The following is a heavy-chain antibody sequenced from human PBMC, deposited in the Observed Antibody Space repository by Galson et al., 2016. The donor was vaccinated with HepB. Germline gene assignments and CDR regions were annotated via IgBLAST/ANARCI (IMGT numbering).Heavy chain of an antibody. D-gene: IGHD5-18*01. CDR1: GFSVSSNY. CDR3: VRDTWKWGYNYASDASDI. V-gene: IGHV3-53*01. Sequence: SLRLSCAASGFSVSSNYMSWVRQTPGKGLEWVSVIHIGGSTYYGDSVKGRVTLSRDNSKNTVYLQMNSLRAEDTAVYFCVRDTWKWGYNYASDASDIWGRGTMVTVSS. CDR2: IHIGGST. J-gene: IGHJ3*02.